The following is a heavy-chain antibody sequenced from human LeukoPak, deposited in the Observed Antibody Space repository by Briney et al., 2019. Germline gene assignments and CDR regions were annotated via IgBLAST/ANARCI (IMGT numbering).Heavy chain of an antibody. J-gene: IGHJ5*02. CDR2: IYYSGST. Sequence: ASETLSLTCTVSGGSVSSSSYYWSWIRQPPGKGLEWIGYIYYSGSTNYNPSLKSRVTISVDTSKNQFSLKLSSVTAADTAVYYCASWGLPASVGATTGWFDPWGQGTLVTVSS. CDR1: GGSVSSSSYY. V-gene: IGHV4-61*01. D-gene: IGHD1-26*01. CDR3: ASWGLPASVGATTGWFDP.